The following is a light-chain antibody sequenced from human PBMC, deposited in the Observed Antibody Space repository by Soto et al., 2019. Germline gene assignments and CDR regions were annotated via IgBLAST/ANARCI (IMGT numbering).Light chain of an antibody. V-gene: IGKV3-20*01. CDR3: QYYGGSPRT. CDR1: ESVAS. CDR2: GAS. J-gene: IGKJ1*01. Sequence: FLTQSPGALSLSPGEGTTLSCRASESVASLAWYQQKPGQAPRLLIYGASTRATGIPDRFSGSGSGTDFSLTISRLEPEDFAVYYCQYYGGSPRTFGRGTKVDIK.